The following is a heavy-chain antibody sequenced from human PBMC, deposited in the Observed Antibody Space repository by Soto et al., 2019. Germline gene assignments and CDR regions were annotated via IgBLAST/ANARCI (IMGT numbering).Heavy chain of an antibody. CDR3: ARIRDDSTGYYYHDGAFDI. V-gene: IGHV2-26*01. CDR1: GFSLTNARLG. CDR2: IFSNDDN. D-gene: IGHD3-22*01. J-gene: IGHJ3*02. Sequence: QVTLKESGPVLVKPTETLTLTCTVSGFSLTNARLGVSWVRQPPGKALEWLAHIFSNDDNSYRTSLKSRLTISKDPSKSQVVLTMTHMDPVDTATYYFARIRDDSTGYYYHDGAFDIWGQGTMVTVSS.